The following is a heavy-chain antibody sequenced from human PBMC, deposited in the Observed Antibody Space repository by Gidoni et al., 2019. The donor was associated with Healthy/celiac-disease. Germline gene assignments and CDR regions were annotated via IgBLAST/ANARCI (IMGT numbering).Heavy chain of an antibody. Sequence: QVQLVESGGGVVQPGRSLRLSCAASGFTFSSYGMHWVRQAPGKGLEWVAVISYDGSNKYYADSVKGRFTISRDNSKNTLYLQMNSLRAEDTAVYYCAKPLNMIVVVTPFDYWGQGTLVTVSS. D-gene: IGHD3-22*01. CDR2: ISYDGSNK. CDR1: GFTFSSYG. V-gene: IGHV3-30*18. CDR3: AKPLNMIVVVTPFDY. J-gene: IGHJ4*02.